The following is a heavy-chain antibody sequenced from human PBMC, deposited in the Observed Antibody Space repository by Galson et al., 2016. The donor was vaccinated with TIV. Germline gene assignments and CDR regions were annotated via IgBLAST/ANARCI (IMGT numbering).Heavy chain of an antibody. CDR3: ARFVYGDYVDY. CDR2: ISPNSGDT. Sequence: SVKVSCKASGYTFSAYYMHWVRQAPGQGLEWMGWISPNSGDTNYPQKFQGRVTMTRDTSITTAYMELTTLTSDDTAVYYCARFVYGDYVDYWGLGTLVTVSA. J-gene: IGHJ4*02. D-gene: IGHD4-17*01. CDR1: GYTFSAYY. V-gene: IGHV1-2*02.